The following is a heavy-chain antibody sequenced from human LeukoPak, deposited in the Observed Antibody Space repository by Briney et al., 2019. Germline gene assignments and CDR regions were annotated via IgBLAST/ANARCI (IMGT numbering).Heavy chain of an antibody. Sequence: PSETLSLTCTVSGGSISSSGYKWGWIRQTPGKGLEWIGSMSYSGSTYYNPSLKSRVTLSVDTSKNQFSLRLSSVTAADTAVFYCARAKDGRSSVIVSDSWDQGTLVTVSS. D-gene: IGHD5/OR15-5a*01. V-gene: IGHV4-39*01. CDR2: MSYSGST. CDR3: ARAKDGRSSVIVSDS. CDR1: GGSISSSGYK. J-gene: IGHJ4*02.